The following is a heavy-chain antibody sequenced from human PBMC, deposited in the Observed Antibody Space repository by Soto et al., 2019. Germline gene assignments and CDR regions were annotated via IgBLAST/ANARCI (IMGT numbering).Heavy chain of an antibody. J-gene: IGHJ6*02. CDR1: GGTFSSYA. CDR3: ARPPAVVTAIRDYYYNGMDV. V-gene: IGHV1-69*01. Sequence: QVQLVQSGAEVQKPGSSVKVSCKASGGTFSSYAISWVRQAPGQGLEWMGGIIPIFGTANYAQKFQGRVNITADESTSTAYMGLSRLRSEDTAVYYCARPPAVVTAIRDYYYNGMDVWGQGTTVTVSS. D-gene: IGHD2-21*02. CDR2: IIPIFGTA.